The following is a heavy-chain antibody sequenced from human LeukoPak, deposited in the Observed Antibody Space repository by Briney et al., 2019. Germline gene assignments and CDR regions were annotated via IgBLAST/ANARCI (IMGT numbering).Heavy chain of an antibody. V-gene: IGHV4-59*01. CDR1: GGSISSYY. CDR2: IYYSGST. CDR3: ARGSSLLPGDEVEAFDI. D-gene: IGHD1-26*01. Sequence: PSETLSLTCTVSGGSISSYYWSWIRQPPGKGLEWIGYIYYSGSTNYNPSLKSRVTISVDTSKNQFSLKLSSVTAADTAVYYCARGSSLLPGDEVEAFDIWGQGTMVTVSS. J-gene: IGHJ3*02.